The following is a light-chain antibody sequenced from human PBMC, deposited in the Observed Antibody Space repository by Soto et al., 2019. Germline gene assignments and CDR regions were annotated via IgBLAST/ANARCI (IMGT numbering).Light chain of an antibody. CDR3: CSHPFTNTHVV. J-gene: IGLJ2*01. CDR2: DVY. Sequence: QSALTQPASVSGSPGQSITISCTGTSSDVGDYDFVSWYQQYPGKAPKLIIYDVYNRPSGVSLRFSGSKSGNTASLTIFGLQAEDEADYYCCSHPFTNTHVVFRAGTKVTVL. V-gene: IGLV2-14*01. CDR1: SSDVGDYDF.